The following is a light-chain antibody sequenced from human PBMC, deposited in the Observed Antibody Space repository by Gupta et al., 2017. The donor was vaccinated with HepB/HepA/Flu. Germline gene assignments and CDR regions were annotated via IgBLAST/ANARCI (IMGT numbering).Light chain of an antibody. CDR3: QQSDSTPPT. Sequence: DIQMTQSPSSLSASVRDRVTITCRASQTISSYLNWYQQKPGKAPKLLIYAASSLQSGVPSRFSGSGSGTDFTLTISILQPEDFATYYCQQSDSTPPTFGQWTKVEIK. CDR1: QTISSY. J-gene: IGKJ1*01. CDR2: AAS. V-gene: IGKV1-39*01.